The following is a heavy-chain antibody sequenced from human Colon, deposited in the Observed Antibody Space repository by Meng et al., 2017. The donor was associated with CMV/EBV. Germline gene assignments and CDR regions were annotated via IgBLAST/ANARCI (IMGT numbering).Heavy chain of an antibody. CDR2: ISLDSRNI. Sequence: RSSCAASGFRFDEYATHWVRQAPGKGLEWVSVISLDSRNIGYADSVKGRFTISRDNAKNSLYLQMNGLIAEDTALYYCVKGMVHFQVDDDAFEIWGQGTMVTVS. CDR3: VKGMVHFQVDDDAFEI. CDR1: GFRFDEYA. J-gene: IGHJ3*02. V-gene: IGHV3-9*01. D-gene: IGHD3-10*01.